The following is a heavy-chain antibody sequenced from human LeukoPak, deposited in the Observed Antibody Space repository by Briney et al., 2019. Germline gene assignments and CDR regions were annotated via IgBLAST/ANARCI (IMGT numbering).Heavy chain of an antibody. Sequence: GGSLRLSCAASGFTFDDYAMHWVRQAPGKGLEWVSGISWNSGRIGYADSVKGRFAISRDNAKNSLYLHMNSLRAEDTAVYYCARELGGYRDAFDLWGQGTMVTVSS. D-gene: IGHD5-12*01. CDR2: ISWNSGRI. CDR1: GFTFDDYA. CDR3: ARELGGYRDAFDL. J-gene: IGHJ3*01. V-gene: IGHV3-9*01.